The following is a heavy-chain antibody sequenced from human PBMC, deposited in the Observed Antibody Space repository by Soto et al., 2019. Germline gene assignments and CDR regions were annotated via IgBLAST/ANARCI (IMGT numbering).Heavy chain of an antibody. J-gene: IGHJ4*02. V-gene: IGHV4-39*01. CDR2: IYYSGST. CDR1: GGSISSSSYY. Sequence: PSETLSLTCTVSGGSISSSSYYWGWIRQPPGKGLEWIGSIYYSGSTYYNPSLKSRVTISVDTSKNQFSLKLSSVTAADTAVYYCARQHHFGVVIIPGQFDYWGQGTLVTVSS. D-gene: IGHD3-3*01. CDR3: ARQHHFGVVIIPGQFDY.